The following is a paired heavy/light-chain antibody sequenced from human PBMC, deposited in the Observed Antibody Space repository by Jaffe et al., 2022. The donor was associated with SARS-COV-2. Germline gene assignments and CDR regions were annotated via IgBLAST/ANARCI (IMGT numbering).Heavy chain of an antibody. J-gene: IGHJ4*02. CDR3: ARRVYYYDSSGFYSYFNN. Sequence: QLQLQESGPGLVKPSETLSLTCTVSGGSISSSNYYWDWIRQAPGKGLEWIGSIYYSGSTYYNPSLKSRVTISVDTSKNQFSLNLSSVTAADTAVYYCARRVYYYDSSGFYSYFNNWGQGTLVTVSS. CDR2: IYYSGST. D-gene: IGHD3-22*01. CDR1: GGSISSSNYY. V-gene: IGHV4-39*01.
Light chain of an antibody. J-gene: IGLJ2*01. V-gene: IGLV3-25*03. CDR1: ALPKQY. Sequence: SFELTQPPSVSVSPGQTARITCSADALPKQYAYWYQQRPGQAPVTVIYKDNERPSGIPERFSGSSSGTTVTLTISGVQAEDEADYYCQSVDSSGTYVVFGGGTKLTVL. CDR2: KDN. CDR3: QSVDSSGTYVV.